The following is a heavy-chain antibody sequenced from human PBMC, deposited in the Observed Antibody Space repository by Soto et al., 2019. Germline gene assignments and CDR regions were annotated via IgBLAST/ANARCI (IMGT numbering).Heavy chain of an antibody. D-gene: IGHD3-22*01. CDR3: SIETSSGYYRGQGYFDY. V-gene: IGHV5-51*01. CDR2: IYPGDSDT. Sequence: GESLKISCKGSGYSFTSYWIGWVRQMPGKGLKWMGIIYPGDSDTRYSPTFKGQVTISTNKSIKPAYLQWSSPKASDTAMYYCSIETSSGYYRGQGYFDYWGQGTLVTVSS. CDR1: GYSFTSYW. J-gene: IGHJ4*02.